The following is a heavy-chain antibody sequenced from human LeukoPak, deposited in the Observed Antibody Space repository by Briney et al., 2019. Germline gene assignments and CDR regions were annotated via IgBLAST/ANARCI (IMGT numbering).Heavy chain of an antibody. D-gene: IGHD3-16*02. V-gene: IGHV4-59*03. CDR3: ATFTERENYHYTANL. CDR2: IYYSGST. Sequence: SETLSLTCTVSGGSISSHYWSWIRQPPGKGLEWIGYIYYSGSTNYNPSLKSRVTISRDNAKNTLYLQMNSLRAEDTAVYYCATFTERENYHYTANLWGQGTLVIVSS. J-gene: IGHJ4*02. CDR1: GGSISSHY.